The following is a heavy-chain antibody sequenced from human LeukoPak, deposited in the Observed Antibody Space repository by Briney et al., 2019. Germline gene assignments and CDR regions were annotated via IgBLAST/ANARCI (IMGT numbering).Heavy chain of an antibody. CDR2: INPNSGGT. CDR1: GYTFTVYY. V-gene: IGHV1-2*02. CDR3: AIDSPHVVVTPY. Sequence: ASVKVSCKASGYTFTVYYIHWVRQAPGQGLEWMGWINPNSGGTNYAQKFQGRVTMTRDTSISTAYMELSRLRPDDTAVYYCAIDSPHVVVTPYWGQGTLVTVSS. J-gene: IGHJ4*02. D-gene: IGHD2-2*01.